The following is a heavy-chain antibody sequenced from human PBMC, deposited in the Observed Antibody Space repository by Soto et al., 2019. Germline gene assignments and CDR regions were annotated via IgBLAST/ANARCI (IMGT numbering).Heavy chain of an antibody. D-gene: IGHD2-15*01. CDR2: INSDGTST. J-gene: IGHJ5*02. CDR1: GFTFSSYW. V-gene: IGHV3-74*01. Sequence: PGGSLRLSCTASGFTFSSYWMHWVRQAPGKGLVWVSRINSDGTSTNYADSVQGRFTVSRDNAKNTLYLQMNSLRAEDTAVYYCARSSCSGGSCTPFDPWGQGTLVTVSS. CDR3: ARSSCSGGSCTPFDP.